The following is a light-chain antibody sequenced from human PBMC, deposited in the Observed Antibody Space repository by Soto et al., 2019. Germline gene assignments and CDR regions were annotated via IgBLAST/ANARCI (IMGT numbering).Light chain of an antibody. V-gene: IGLV1-44*01. CDR3: AAWDDSLSGSYV. J-gene: IGLJ1*01. CDR1: SSNIGSNT. Sequence: VLTQSPSASWTPGEGVTISCSGSSSNIGSNTVSWYQQLPGTAPKLLIYSNNQRPSGVPDRFSGSKSGTSASLAISGLQSEDEADYYCAAWDDSLSGSYVFGTGTKVTVL. CDR2: SNN.